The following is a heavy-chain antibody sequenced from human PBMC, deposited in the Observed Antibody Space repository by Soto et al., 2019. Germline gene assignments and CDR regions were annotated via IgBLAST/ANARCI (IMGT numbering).Heavy chain of an antibody. CDR1: GFTFSSYG. CDR2: IWYDGSNK. V-gene: IGHV3-33*01. Sequence: GWSLRLSCAASGFTFSSYGMHWVRQAPGKGLEWVAVIWYDGSNKYYADSVKGRFTISRDNSKNTLYLQMNSLRAEDTAVYYCARDRGRPPWGAYNWFDPWGQGTLVTVSS. D-gene: IGHD1-26*01. J-gene: IGHJ5*02. CDR3: ARDRGRPPWGAYNWFDP.